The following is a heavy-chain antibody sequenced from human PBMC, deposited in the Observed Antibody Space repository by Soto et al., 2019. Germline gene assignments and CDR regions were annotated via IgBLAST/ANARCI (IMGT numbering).Heavy chain of an antibody. CDR3: ARDVGVLLESNYYDSSGYYDY. V-gene: IGHV3-11*06. CDR2: ISSSSSYT. CDR1: GFTFSDYY. D-gene: IGHD3-22*01. J-gene: IGHJ4*02. Sequence: QVQLVESGGGLVKPGGSLRLSCAASGFTFSDYYMSWIRQAPGKGLEWVSYISSSSSYTNYADSVKGRFTISRDNAKNSLYLQMNSLRAEDTAVYYCARDVGVLLESNYYDSSGYYDYWGQGTLVTVSS.